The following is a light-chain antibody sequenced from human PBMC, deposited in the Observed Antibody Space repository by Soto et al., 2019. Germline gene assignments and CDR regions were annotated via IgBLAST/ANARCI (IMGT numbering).Light chain of an antibody. CDR3: QVWDADNDQPV. V-gene: IGLV3-21*02. CDR1: NIGTKS. Sequence: SYELTQPPSVSMAPGQPARITCGGNNIGTKSVHWYQQKPGQAPVLVVFDDSDRPSGIPERFSGSNSGNTATLTISRVEAGDEADYHCQVWDADNDQPVFGGGTKLTVL. CDR2: DDS. J-gene: IGLJ2*01.